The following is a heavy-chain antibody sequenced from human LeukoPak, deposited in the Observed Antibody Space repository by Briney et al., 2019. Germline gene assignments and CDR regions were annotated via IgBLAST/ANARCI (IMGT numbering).Heavy chain of an antibody. CDR3: ARDGGAARMVYYYYYMDV. J-gene: IGHJ6*03. CDR1: GFTFSSYG. Sequence: GGSLRLSCAASGFTFSSYGMHWVRQAPGKGLEWVAVIWYDGSNKYYADSVKGRFTISRDNSKNTLYLQVNSLRAEDTAVYYCARDGGAARMVYYYYYMDVWGKGTTVTVSS. CDR2: IWYDGSNK. V-gene: IGHV3-33*01. D-gene: IGHD6-6*01.